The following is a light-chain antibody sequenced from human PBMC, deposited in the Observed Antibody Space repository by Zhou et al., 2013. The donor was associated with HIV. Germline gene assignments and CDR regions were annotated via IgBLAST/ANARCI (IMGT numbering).Light chain of an antibody. CDR3: QQRSKLASGV. Sequence: EIVLTQSPATLSLSPGERATLSCRASQSVSSYLAWYQQKPGQAPRLLIYDTSNRATGIPARFSGSGSGTDFTLTISSLEPEDFAVYYCQQRSKLASGVFGQGTKRGDQT. V-gene: IGKV3-11*01. CDR1: QSVSSY. CDR2: DTS. J-gene: IGKJ2*01.